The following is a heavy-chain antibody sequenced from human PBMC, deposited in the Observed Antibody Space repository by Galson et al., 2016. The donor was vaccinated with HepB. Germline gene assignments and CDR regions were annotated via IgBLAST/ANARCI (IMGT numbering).Heavy chain of an antibody. Sequence: ETLSLTCGVSVVSVSSANYYWGWIRQPPGKGLEWIGSIYYGEKSFYTPSLKSRVTISVDRSKNQFSLKLSSVTAADTAVYYCARHVRQLARIYYYYYYYMDVWGKGTTVTVSS. CDR1: VVSVSSANYY. J-gene: IGHJ6*03. D-gene: IGHD6-13*01. V-gene: IGHV4-39*01. CDR2: IYYGEKS. CDR3: ARHVRQLARIYYYYYYYMDV.